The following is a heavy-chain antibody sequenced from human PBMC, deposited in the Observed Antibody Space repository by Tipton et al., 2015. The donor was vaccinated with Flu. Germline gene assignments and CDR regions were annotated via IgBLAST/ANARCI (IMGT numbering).Heavy chain of an antibody. J-gene: IGHJ4*02. V-gene: IGHV1-18*04. CDR3: ARGKGRIVVVPAALTHFDY. D-gene: IGHD2-2*01. CDR2: ISAYNGNT. Sequence: QSGAEVKKPGASVKVSCKASGYTFTSYGISWVRQAPGQGLEWMGWISAYNGNTNYAQKFQGRVTMTRDTSISTAYMELSRLRSDDTAVYYCARGKGRIVVVPAALTHFDYWGQGTLVTVSS. CDR1: GYTFTSYG.